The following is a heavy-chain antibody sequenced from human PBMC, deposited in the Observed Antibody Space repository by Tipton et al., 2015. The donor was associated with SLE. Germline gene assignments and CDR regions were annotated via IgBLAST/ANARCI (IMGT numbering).Heavy chain of an antibody. Sequence: TLSLTCSVSAGSINYNFYSWGWIRQPPGKGLEWIGNVYYSGNIHYNPSLKSRVTISVDTSKKQLSLKVNSVTAADTAVYHCARTSPPGGEMYGAVLGQATRLKRGAFDIWDQGTMVTVSS. CDR3: ARTSPPGGEMYGAVLGQATRLKRGAFDI. J-gene: IGHJ3*02. V-gene: IGHV4-39*07. CDR2: VYYSGNI. CDR1: AGSINYNFYS. D-gene: IGHD3-16*01.